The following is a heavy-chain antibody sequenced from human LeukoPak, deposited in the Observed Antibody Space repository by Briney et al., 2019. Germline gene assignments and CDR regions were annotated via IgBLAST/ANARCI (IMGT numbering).Heavy chain of an antibody. V-gene: IGHV3-66*01. Sequence: GGSLRLSCAASGFTFSGNYMSWVRQAPGKGLEWVSDIHRGGNTYYADSVKGRFTISRDTSKNTVFLQMDSLRAEDTAVYYCARDPGYGLGVDYGDYWGQGTLVTVSS. CDR3: ARDPGYGLGVDYGDY. D-gene: IGHD3-10*01. J-gene: IGHJ4*02. CDR1: GFTFSGNY. CDR2: IHRGGNT.